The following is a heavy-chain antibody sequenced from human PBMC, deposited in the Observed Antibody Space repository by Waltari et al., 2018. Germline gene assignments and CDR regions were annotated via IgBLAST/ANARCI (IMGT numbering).Heavy chain of an antibody. D-gene: IGHD6-13*01. CDR1: GGSINSSSYY. J-gene: IGHJ2*01. V-gene: IGHV4-39*02. CDR3: ARDQQLVHRYWYFDL. CDR2: IYYSGRT. Sequence: QLQLQESGPGLVKPSETLSLTCTVSGGSINSSSYYWAWIRQPPGKGLEWIGSIYYSGRTDYNPSLRSRVTVSVDASKNQFSLKLSSVTAADTAVYYCARDQQLVHRYWYFDLWGRGTLVTVSS.